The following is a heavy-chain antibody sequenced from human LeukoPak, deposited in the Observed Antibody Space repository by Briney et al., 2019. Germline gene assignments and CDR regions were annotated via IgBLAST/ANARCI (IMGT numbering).Heavy chain of an antibody. D-gene: IGHD5-12*01. CDR2: INHSGNA. J-gene: IGHJ4*02. Sequence: SETLSLTCAVSGGSFSGYYWSWIRQPPGKGLEWIWVINHSGNANYNPSLKSRVTISVDTSNNQFSLKLSSVTAADTAVYYCARDGDMLATIFDFWGQGTLVTVSS. V-gene: IGHV4-34*01. CDR3: ARDGDMLATIFDF. CDR1: GGSFSGYY.